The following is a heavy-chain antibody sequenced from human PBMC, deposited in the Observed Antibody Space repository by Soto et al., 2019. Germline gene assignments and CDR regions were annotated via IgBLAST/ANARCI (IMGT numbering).Heavy chain of an antibody. CDR3: ARGTVRDHEFGDH. V-gene: IGHV3-74*01. J-gene: IGHJ4*02. CDR2: MSSDGSST. Sequence: EVQLLESGGDLVQPGGSLRLSCAASGFTFSTYWMHWVRQVPGKGPEWVSRMSSDGSSTAYADSVRGRFIISSDNAKNTLYMQITSLRVDDTAVYYCARGTVRDHEFGDHWGLGNLVAVSS. CDR1: GFTFSTYW. D-gene: IGHD3-10*01.